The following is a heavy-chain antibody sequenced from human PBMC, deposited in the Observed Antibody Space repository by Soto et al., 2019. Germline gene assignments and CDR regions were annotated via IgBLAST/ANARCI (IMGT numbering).Heavy chain of an antibody. V-gene: IGHV1-69*13. D-gene: IGHD2-15*01. CDR1: GGTFSSYA. J-gene: IGHJ3*02. CDR3: ATTFRGYCSGGSCLDAFDI. CDR2: IIPIFGTA. Sequence: VASVKVSCKASGGTFSSYAISWVRQAPGQGLEWMGGIIPIFGTANYAQKFQGRVTITADESTSTAYMELSSLRSEDTAVYYCATTFRGYCSGGSCLDAFDIWGQGTMVTVSS.